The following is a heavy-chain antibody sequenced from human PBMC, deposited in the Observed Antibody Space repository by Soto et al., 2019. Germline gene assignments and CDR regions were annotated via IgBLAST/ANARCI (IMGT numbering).Heavy chain of an antibody. CDR2: IIPIFGTA. V-gene: IGHV1-69*06. Sequence: ASVKVSCKASGGTFSSYAISWVRQAPGQGLEWMGGIIPIFGTANYAQKFQGRVTITADKSTSTAYMELSSLRSEDTAVYYCARQRSHYYDSSGYPYWGQGTLVTVSS. J-gene: IGHJ4*02. D-gene: IGHD3-22*01. CDR1: GGTFSSYA. CDR3: ARQRSHYYDSSGYPY.